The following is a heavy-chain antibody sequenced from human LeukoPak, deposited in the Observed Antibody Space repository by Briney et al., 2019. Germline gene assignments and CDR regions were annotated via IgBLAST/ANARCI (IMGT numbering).Heavy chain of an antibody. CDR3: ARVFRDYFDY. Sequence: ASVKVSCKASGYTFTGYYMHWVRQAPGQGLEWMGWISAYNGNTNYAQKLQGRVTMTTDTSTSTAYKELRSLRSDDTAVYYCARVFRDYFDYWGQGTLVTVSS. CDR2: ISAYNGNT. CDR1: GYTFTGYY. D-gene: IGHD3-10*01. V-gene: IGHV1-18*04. J-gene: IGHJ4*02.